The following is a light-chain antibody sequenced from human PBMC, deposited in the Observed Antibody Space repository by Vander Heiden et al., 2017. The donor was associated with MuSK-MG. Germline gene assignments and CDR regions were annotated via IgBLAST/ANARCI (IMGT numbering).Light chain of an antibody. Sequence: DIQMTQSPSSLSASVGDRVTITCRASQSISSYLNWYQQKPGKAPKLLIYAASSLQSGVPSRFSGSGYGTDFTLTISSRQPEDFATYYCQQSDSTPRLTFGGGTKVEIK. J-gene: IGKJ4*01. V-gene: IGKV1-39*01. CDR2: AAS. CDR3: QQSDSTPRLT. CDR1: QSISSY.